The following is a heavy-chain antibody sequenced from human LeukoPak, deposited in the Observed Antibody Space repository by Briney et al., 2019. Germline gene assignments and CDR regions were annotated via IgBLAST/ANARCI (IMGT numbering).Heavy chain of an antibody. CDR1: GGSISSSSHF. D-gene: IGHD2-2*01. J-gene: IGHJ5*02. Sequence: PSETLSLTCSVSGGSISSSSHFWGWIRQPPGKGLEWIGSIYYTGSTYYNPSLKSRVTISVDTSKNQFSLKLSSVTAADTAVYHCARLGSTSCYQVCWFDPWGQGTLVTVSS. CDR3: ARLGSTSCYQVCWFDP. CDR2: IYYTGST. V-gene: IGHV4-39*01.